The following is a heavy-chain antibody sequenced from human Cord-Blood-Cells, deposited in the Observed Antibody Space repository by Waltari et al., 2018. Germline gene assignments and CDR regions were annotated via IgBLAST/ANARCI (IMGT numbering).Heavy chain of an antibody. Sequence: QVQLVQSGAEVKKPGASVKVSCKASGYPFTRYYMPWVRQAPGQGLEWMGIINPSGGSTSYAQKFQGRVTMTRDTSTSTVYMELSSLRSEDTAVYYCARAELGIYASDIWGQGTMVTVSS. J-gene: IGHJ3*02. CDR2: INPSGGST. CDR1: GYPFTRYY. D-gene: IGHD7-27*01. V-gene: IGHV1-46*01. CDR3: ARAELGIYASDI.